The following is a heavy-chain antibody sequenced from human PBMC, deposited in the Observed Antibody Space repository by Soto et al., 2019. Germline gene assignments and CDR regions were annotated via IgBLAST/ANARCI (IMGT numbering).Heavy chain of an antibody. CDR2: IYTSGST. Sequence: QVQLQESGPGLVKPPETLSLTCTVSGGSISSYYWSWIRQPAGKGLEWIGRIYTSGSTNYNPSLKSRVTMSVDTSKNQFSLKLSSVTAADTAVYYCARDGYKKEVGYFDYWGQGTLVTVSS. D-gene: IGHD5-12*01. CDR1: GGSISSYY. V-gene: IGHV4-4*07. CDR3: ARDGYKKEVGYFDY. J-gene: IGHJ4*02.